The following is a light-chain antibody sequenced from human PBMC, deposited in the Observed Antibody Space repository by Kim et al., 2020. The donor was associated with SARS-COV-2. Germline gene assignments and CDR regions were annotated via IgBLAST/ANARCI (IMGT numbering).Light chain of an antibody. CDR2: DDD. CDR3: QSYDSTTFAV. V-gene: IGLV6-57*03. CDR1: SGSIDSHF. J-gene: IGLJ7*01. Sequence: TTVTISCTRSSGSIDSHFVQWFQQRPGSAASTVCYDDDQRPSGVPDRFSASVDTASNSASLINSGLRTEDEADYFCQSYDSTTFAVFGTGTQLTVL.